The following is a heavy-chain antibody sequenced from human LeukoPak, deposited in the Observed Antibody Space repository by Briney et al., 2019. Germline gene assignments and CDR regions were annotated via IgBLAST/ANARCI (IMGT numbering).Heavy chain of an antibody. Sequence: PSETLSLTCTVSGGSLSSYYWSWIRQPPGKGLEWIGYIYYSGSTNYNPSLKSRVTISVDTSKNQFSLKLSSVTAADTAVYYCAIAARLFDYWGQGRLVIVYS. CDR2: IYYSGST. CDR3: AIAARLFDY. J-gene: IGHJ4*02. D-gene: IGHD6-6*01. CDR1: GGSLSSYY. V-gene: IGHV4-59*01.